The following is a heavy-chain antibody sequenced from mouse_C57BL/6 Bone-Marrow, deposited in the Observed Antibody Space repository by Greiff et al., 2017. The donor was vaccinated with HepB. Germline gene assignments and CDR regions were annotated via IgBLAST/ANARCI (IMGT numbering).Heavy chain of an antibody. V-gene: IGHV5-4*01. CDR3: ARIYSYYFDY. CDR2: ISDGGSYT. CDR1: GFTFSSYA. Sequence: EVQRVESGGGLVKPGGSLKLSCAASGFTFSSYAISWVRQTPEKRLEWVATISDGGSYTYYPDNVKGRFTISRDNAKNNLYLQMSHLKSEDTAMYYCARIYSYYFDYWGQGTTLTVSS. D-gene: IGHD2-1*01. J-gene: IGHJ2*01.